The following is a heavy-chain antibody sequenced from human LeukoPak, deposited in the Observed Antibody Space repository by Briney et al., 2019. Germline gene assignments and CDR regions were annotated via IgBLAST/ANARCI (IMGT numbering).Heavy chain of an antibody. CDR1: GFTFGGYW. V-gene: IGHV3-7*01. CDR2: IKYDGSEK. Sequence: PGGSLRLSCGASGFTFGGYWMYWVRQAPGKGLEWVASIKYDGSEKNYVDSVKGRFTISRDNAKNSLYLQMNSLRAEDTAVYYCARDGVSSSPDFDYWGQGTLVTVSS. D-gene: IGHD6-6*01. CDR3: ARDGVSSSPDFDY. J-gene: IGHJ4*02.